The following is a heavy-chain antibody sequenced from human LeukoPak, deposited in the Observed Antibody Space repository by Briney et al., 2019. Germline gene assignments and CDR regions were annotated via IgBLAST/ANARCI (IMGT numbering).Heavy chain of an antibody. CDR1: GGSISSYY. CDR3: ARAIAARPPHTYYYYGMDV. J-gene: IGHJ6*02. CDR2: IYYSGST. D-gene: IGHD6-6*01. V-gene: IGHV4-59*01. Sequence: SETPSLTCTVSGGSISSYYWSWIRQPPGKGLEWIGYIYYSGSTNYNPSLKSRVTISVDTSKNQFSLKLSSVTAADTAVYYCARAIAARPPHTYYYYGMDVWGQGTTVTVSS.